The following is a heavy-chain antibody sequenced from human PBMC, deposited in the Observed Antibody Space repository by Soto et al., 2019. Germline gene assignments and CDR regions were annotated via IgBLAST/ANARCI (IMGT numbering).Heavy chain of an antibody. V-gene: IGHV4-34*01. CDR3: ARAPSNYGSGSYFPTLRYYYYMDV. Sequence: SETLSLTCAVYGGSFSGYYWSWIRQPPGKGLEWIGEINHSGSTNYNPSLKSRVTISVDTSKNQFSLKLSSVTAADTAVYYCARAPSNYGSGSYFPTLRYYYYMDVWGKGTTVTVSS. CDR2: INHSGST. CDR1: GGSFSGYY. D-gene: IGHD3-10*01. J-gene: IGHJ6*03.